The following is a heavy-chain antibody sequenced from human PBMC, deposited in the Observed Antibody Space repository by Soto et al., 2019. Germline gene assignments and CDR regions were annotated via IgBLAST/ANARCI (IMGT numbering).Heavy chain of an antibody. Sequence: GGSLRLSCAASGFTFSNFAMSWVRHAPGKGLEWVSEITGSTGTTYYADSVKGRFIISRDNSKNTLHLQMNSLRAEDTSVYYCAKDTSSSLYYMVVLGKGTTVTVSS. J-gene: IGHJ6*03. D-gene: IGHD2-2*01. CDR1: GFTFSNFA. CDR3: AKDTSSSLYYMVV. V-gene: IGHV3-23*01. CDR2: ITGSTGTT.